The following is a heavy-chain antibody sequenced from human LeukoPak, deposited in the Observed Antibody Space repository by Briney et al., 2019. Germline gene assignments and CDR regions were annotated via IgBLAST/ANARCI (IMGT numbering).Heavy chain of an antibody. D-gene: IGHD1-26*01. CDR3: ARFGVGATGTGFDY. J-gene: IGHJ4*02. CDR1: GFTFSSYW. V-gene: IGHV3-74*01. Sequence: PGGSLRLSCAASGFTFSSYWMHWVRQAPGKGLVWVSRINSDGSSTSYADSVEGRFTISRDNAKNTLYLQMNSLRAEDTAVYYCARFGVGATGTGFDYWGQGTLVTVSS. CDR2: INSDGSST.